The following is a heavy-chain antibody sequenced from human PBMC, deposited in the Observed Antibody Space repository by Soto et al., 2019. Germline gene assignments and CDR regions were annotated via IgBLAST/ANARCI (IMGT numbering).Heavy chain of an antibody. V-gene: IGHV3-15*01. CDR1: GFTFSNAW. Sequence: EVQLVESGGGLVKPGGSLRLSCAASGFTFSNAWMSWVRQAPGKGLEWVGRIKSKTDGGTTDYAAPVKGRFTISRDDSKNTLYLQMNSLKTEDTAVYYCTTDPREGRHDAFDIWGQVTMVTASS. J-gene: IGHJ3*02. CDR2: IKSKTDGGTT. CDR3: TTDPREGRHDAFDI.